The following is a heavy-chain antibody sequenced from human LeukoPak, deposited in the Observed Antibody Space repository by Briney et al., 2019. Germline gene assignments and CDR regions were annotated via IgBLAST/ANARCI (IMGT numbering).Heavy chain of an antibody. D-gene: IGHD5-18*01. CDR2: INPNSGGT. CDR1: GYTFTGYY. V-gene: IGHV1-2*02. Sequence: ASVKVSCRASGYTFTGYYMHWVRQAPGQGLGWMGWINPNSGGTNYAQKFQGRVTITRNTSISTAYMELSSLRSEDTAVYYCARTAPRVTLVDYWGQGTLVTVSS. CDR3: ARTAPRVTLVDY. J-gene: IGHJ4*02.